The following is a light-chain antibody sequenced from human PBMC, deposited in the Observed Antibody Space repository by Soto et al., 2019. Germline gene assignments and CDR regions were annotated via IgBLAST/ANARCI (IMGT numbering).Light chain of an antibody. CDR1: QSISSW. CDR2: KES. J-gene: IGKJ1*01. CDR3: QQYKSYPWT. V-gene: IGKV1-5*03. Sequence: DIQMTQSPSTLSASVGDRVTITCRASQSISSWLAWYQQKSGKAPKLLIYKESTLETGVPSRFSGSGSGTEFSLTISGLQPDDFATYYCQQYKSYPWTFGQGTKVEIK.